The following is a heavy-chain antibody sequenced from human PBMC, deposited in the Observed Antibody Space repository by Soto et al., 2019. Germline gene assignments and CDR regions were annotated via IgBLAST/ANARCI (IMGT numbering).Heavy chain of an antibody. D-gene: IGHD3-10*01. CDR2: IYDSGST. J-gene: IGHJ4*02. Sequence: SETLSLTCTVSGGSITTYYWSWIRQPPGKGLEWIGYIYDSGSTEYNPSLKSRVTMSVDTSKNQFSLNLSSVTAADTAAYYCARDRNYGGADYWGQGTLVTVSS. V-gene: IGHV4-59*01. CDR3: ARDRNYGGADY. CDR1: GGSITTYY.